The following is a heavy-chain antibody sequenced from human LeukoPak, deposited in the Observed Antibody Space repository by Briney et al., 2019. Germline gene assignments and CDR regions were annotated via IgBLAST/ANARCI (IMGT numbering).Heavy chain of an antibody. D-gene: IGHD1-1*01. Sequence: GRSLRLSCAASGFTFSSYGVHWVRQAPGKGLEWVAVISYDGSNKYYADSVKGRFTISRDNSKNTLYLQMNSLRAEDTAVYYCARIPERLSDYWGQGTLVTVSS. CDR3: ARIPERLSDY. J-gene: IGHJ4*02. V-gene: IGHV3-30*03. CDR2: ISYDGSNK. CDR1: GFTFSSYG.